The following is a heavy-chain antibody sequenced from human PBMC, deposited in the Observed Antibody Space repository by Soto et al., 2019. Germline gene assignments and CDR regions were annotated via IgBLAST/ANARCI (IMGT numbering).Heavy chain of an antibody. D-gene: IGHD2-2*01. CDR1: GGSFSGYY. V-gene: IGHV4-34*01. CDR3: ARGRNLKVPAAGSYYYYYMDV. J-gene: IGHJ6*03. Sequence: SETLSLTCAVYGGSFSGYYWSWIRQPPGKGLEWIGEINHSGSTNYNPSLKSRVTISVDTSKNQFSLKLSSVTAADTAVYYCARGRNLKVPAAGSYYYYYMDVWGKGTTVTVPS. CDR2: INHSGST.